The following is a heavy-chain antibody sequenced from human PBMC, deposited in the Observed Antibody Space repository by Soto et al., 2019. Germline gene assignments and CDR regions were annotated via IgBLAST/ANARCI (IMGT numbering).Heavy chain of an antibody. J-gene: IGHJ6*02. CDR3: ARVTYSSSAAPFRYYGMDV. CDR1: GLPFRGYG. CDR2: IWYDGVNK. Sequence: QVQLVESGGGWVQPGRSLSLSCAASGLPFRGYGMNWVRQAPGRGREWVAVIWYDGVNKHYADSVKGRFTISRDNSKNTLYLQMKSLRAEDTAVYYCARVTYSSSAAPFRYYGMDVWGQGTTVTVSS. V-gene: IGHV3-33*01. D-gene: IGHD6-6*01.